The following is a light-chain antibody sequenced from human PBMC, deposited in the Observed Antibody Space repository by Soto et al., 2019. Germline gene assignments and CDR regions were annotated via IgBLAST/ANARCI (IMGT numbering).Light chain of an antibody. CDR3: AAWDDSLNGPGVV. Sequence: LTQPPSASGTPGQRVTISCSGSSSNIGSNTVNWYQQLPGTAPKLLIYSNNQRPSGVPDRFSGSKSGTSASLAISGLQSEDEADYYCAAWDDSLNGPGVVFGGGTKLTVL. V-gene: IGLV1-44*01. J-gene: IGLJ2*01. CDR1: SSNIGSNT. CDR2: SNN.